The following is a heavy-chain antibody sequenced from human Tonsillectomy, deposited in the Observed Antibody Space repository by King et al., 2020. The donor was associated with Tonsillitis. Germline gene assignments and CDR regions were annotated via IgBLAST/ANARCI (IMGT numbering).Heavy chain of an antibody. CDR3: ASSTYCSGGSCFERDFYYYMNV. V-gene: IGHV3-33*01. Sequence: VQLVESGGGVVQPGRSLRLSCAASGFTFSSHVMHWVRQAPGKGLEWVALIWYDGSNKYYADSGKGRFTISRDNSKNTLYLQMKRLKAEDTAVYYCASSTYCSGGSCFERDFYYYMNVWGKGTTVTVSS. D-gene: IGHD2-15*01. CDR1: GFTFSSHV. CDR2: IWYDGSNK. J-gene: IGHJ6*03.